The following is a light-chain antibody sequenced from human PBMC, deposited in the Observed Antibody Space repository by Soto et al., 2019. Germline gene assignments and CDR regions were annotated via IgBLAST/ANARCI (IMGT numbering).Light chain of an antibody. J-gene: IGKJ2*01. CDR1: QSVSSSY. Sequence: EIVLTQSPGTLSFSPGERATLSCRASQSVSSSYLAWYQQKPGQAPRLLIYGASSRATGIPDRFSGSGSGTDFTLTISRLEPEDFAVYYCQQYGSSPDTFGQGTKLDIK. CDR3: QQYGSSPDT. CDR2: GAS. V-gene: IGKV3-20*01.